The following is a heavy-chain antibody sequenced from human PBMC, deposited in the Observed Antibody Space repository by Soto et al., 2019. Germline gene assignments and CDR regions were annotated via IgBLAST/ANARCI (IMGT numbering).Heavy chain of an antibody. CDR3: ARASSSGWYHYFDY. CDR1: GGTFSSYA. CDR2: IIPIFGTA. V-gene: IGHV1-69*13. Sequence: GASVKVSCKASGGTFSSYAISWLRQAPGQGLEWMGGIIPIFGTANYAQKFQGRVTITADESTSTAYMELSSLGSEDTAVYYCARASSSGWYHYFDYWGQGTLVTVSS. J-gene: IGHJ4*02. D-gene: IGHD6-19*01.